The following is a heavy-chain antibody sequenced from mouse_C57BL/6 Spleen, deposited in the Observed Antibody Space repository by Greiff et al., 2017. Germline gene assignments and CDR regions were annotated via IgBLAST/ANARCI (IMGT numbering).Heavy chain of an antibody. D-gene: IGHD1-1*01. V-gene: IGHV1-62-2*01. CDR2: FYPGSGSI. CDR3: ARHEVVITTVPGYVDV. CDR1: GYTFTEYT. Sequence: VQLQQSGAELVKPWASLYLSCNASGYTFTEYTIHWVKQRSGQGLEWIGWFYPGSGSIKYNEKFKDKATLTADKSSSTGYMELSRLTSEDSAVYFCARHEVVITTVPGYVDVWGTGTTVTVSS. J-gene: IGHJ1*03.